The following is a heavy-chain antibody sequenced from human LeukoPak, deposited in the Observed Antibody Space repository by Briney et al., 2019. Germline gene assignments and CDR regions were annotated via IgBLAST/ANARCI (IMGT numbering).Heavy chain of an antibody. D-gene: IGHD6-19*01. CDR2: IYYSGST. Sequence: SETLPLTCTVSGGSISSYYWSWIRQPPGKGLEWIGYIYYSGSTNYNPSLKSRVTISVDTSKNQSSLKLSSVTAADTAVYYCARADSYSSGWYGGLDYWGQGTLVTVSS. J-gene: IGHJ4*02. V-gene: IGHV4-59*01. CDR1: GGSISSYY. CDR3: ARADSYSSGWYGGLDY.